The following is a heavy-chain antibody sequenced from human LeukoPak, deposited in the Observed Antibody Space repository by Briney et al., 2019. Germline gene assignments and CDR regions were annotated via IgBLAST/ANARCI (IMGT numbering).Heavy chain of an antibody. D-gene: IGHD6-25*01. Sequence: GGTLRLSCAASGFTVSTNYMSLVSQAPGKGLEWVSVIYSGGATHYTDSVKGRFTISRDNSKNTLYLQMNSLRTEDTAVYYCARGHSSGYPDPFDYWGQGTLVTVSS. V-gene: IGHV3-53*01. J-gene: IGHJ4*02. CDR1: GFTVSTNY. CDR2: IYSGGAT. CDR3: ARGHSSGYPDPFDY.